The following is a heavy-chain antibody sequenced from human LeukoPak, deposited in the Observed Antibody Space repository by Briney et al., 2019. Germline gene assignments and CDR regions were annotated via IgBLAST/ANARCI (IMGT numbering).Heavy chain of an antibody. CDR1: GFTFSSYA. V-gene: IGHV3-30-3*01. J-gene: IGHJ4*02. Sequence: GGSLRLSCAASGFTFSSYAMHWVRQAPGKGLEWVAVISYDGSNKYYADSVKGRFTISRDNSKNTLYFQMNSLRAEDTAVYFCTRVARLGWELLSYYFDCWGQGTLVTVSS. D-gene: IGHD1-26*01. CDR3: TRVARLGWELLSYYFDC. CDR2: ISYDGSNK.